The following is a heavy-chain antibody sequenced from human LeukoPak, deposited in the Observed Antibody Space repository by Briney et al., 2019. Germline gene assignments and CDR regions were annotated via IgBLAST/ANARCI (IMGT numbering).Heavy chain of an antibody. CDR2: INHSGST. CDR1: GGSFSGHY. J-gene: IGHJ4*02. D-gene: IGHD3-10*01. Sequence: SETLSLTCAVYGGSFSGHYWSWIRQPPGKGLEWIGEINHSGSTNYNPSLKSRVTISVDTSKNQFSLKLSSVTAADTAVYYCARRPYYYGSGSYYNYWGQGTLVTVSS. V-gene: IGHV4-34*01. CDR3: ARRPYYYGSGSYYNY.